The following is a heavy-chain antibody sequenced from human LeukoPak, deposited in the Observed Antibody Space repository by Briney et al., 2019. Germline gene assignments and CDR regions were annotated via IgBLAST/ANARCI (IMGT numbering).Heavy chain of an antibody. CDR3: ARDRGSPAATINWFDP. J-gene: IGHJ5*02. V-gene: IGHV4-30-4*08. D-gene: IGHD2-15*01. CDR2: IYYSGST. Sequence: PSQTLSLTCTVSGGSISSGDYYWSWIRQPPGKGLEWIGYIYYSGSTYYNPSLKSRVTISVDTSKNQFSLKLSSVTAADTAVYYCARDRGSPAATINWFDPWGQGTLVTVSS. CDR1: GGSISSGDYY.